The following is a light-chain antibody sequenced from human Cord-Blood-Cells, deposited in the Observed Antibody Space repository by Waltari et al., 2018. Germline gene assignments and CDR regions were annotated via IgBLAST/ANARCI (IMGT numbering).Light chain of an antibody. CDR1: SRDVGGYNS. J-gene: IGLJ1*01. CDR2: DVS. CDR3: SSYTSSSTLYV. Sequence: QSALTQPASVSGSPGQSITISCTGTSRDVGGYNSVPWYQQHPGTAPKLMFYDVSKRPSGVSNRFSGSTSGTTASLTISGLQAADEADYYCSSYTSSSTLYVFGTGTKVTVL. V-gene: IGLV2-14*01.